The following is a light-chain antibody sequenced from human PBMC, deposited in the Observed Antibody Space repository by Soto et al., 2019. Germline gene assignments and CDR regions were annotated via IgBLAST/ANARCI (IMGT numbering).Light chain of an antibody. CDR3: QQRSNWPLT. CDR1: QSVSNN. CDR2: GAS. J-gene: IGKJ4*01. V-gene: IGKV3-15*01. Sequence: EIVMTHSPATLSVSPGERATLSCRASQSVSNNLAWYQQKPGQAPRLLIYGASTRATAIPARFSGSGSGTDFTLTISSLEPEDFAVYYCQQRSNWPLTFGGGTKVDIK.